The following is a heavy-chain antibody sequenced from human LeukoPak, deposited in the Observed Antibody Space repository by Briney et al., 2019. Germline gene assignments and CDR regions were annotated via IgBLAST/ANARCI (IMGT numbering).Heavy chain of an antibody. Sequence: ASVKVSCKASGYTFTSYGISWVRQAPGQGLEWMGWISAYNVNTNYAQKLQGRVTMTTDTSTSTAYMELRSLRSDDTAVYYCARDSLGYCSSTSCPQYYYYGMDVWGQGTTVTVSS. CDR2: ISAYNVNT. CDR3: ARDSLGYCSSTSCPQYYYYGMDV. J-gene: IGHJ6*02. V-gene: IGHV1-18*01. CDR1: GYTFTSYG. D-gene: IGHD2-2*01.